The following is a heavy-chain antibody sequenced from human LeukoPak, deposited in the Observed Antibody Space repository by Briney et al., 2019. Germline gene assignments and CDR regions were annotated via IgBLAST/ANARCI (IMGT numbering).Heavy chain of an antibody. V-gene: IGHV3-9*03. CDR2: ISWNSGSI. Sequence: PGGSLRLSCAASGFTFDDYAMHWVRQAPGKGLEWVSGISWNSGSIGYADSVKGRFTISRDNAKNSLYLQMNSLRPEDMALYYCARAAGSRIAAPVDYWGQGTLVTVSS. CDR1: GFTFDDYA. D-gene: IGHD6-6*01. CDR3: ARAAGSRIAAPVDY. J-gene: IGHJ4*02.